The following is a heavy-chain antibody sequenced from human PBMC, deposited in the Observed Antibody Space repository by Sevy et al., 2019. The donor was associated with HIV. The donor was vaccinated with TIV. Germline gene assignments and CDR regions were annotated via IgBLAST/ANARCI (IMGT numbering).Heavy chain of an antibody. D-gene: IGHD3-9*01. V-gene: IGHV3-23*01. J-gene: IGHJ4*02. CDR2: ISGSGGST. CDR3: AKVHYDILTGYPAFDS. CDR1: GFTFSSYA. Sequence: GGSLRLSCAASGFTFSSYAMSWVHQALGKGLEWVSAISGSGGSTYYADSVKGRFTISRDNSKNTLYLQMNSLRAEDTAVYYCAKVHYDILTGYPAFDSWGQGTLVTVSS.